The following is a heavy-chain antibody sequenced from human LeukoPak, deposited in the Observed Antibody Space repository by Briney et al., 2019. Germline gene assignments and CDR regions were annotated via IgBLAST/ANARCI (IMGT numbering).Heavy chain of an antibody. CDR2: IRYDGSNK. CDR1: GFTFSDYG. J-gene: IGHJ4*02. V-gene: IGHV3-30*02. CDR3: AKEDVDTAMVIDY. D-gene: IGHD5-18*01. Sequence: GGSLRLSCAASGFTFSDYGMHWVRQAPGKGLEWVAFIRYDGSNKYYADSVKGRFTISRDNSKNTLYLQMNSLRAEDTAVYYCAKEDVDTAMVIDYWGQGTLVTVSS.